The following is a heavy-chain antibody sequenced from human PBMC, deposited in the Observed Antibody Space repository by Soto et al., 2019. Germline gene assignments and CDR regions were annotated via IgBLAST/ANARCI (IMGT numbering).Heavy chain of an antibody. V-gene: IGHV4-61*01. D-gene: IGHD6-19*01. CDR1: GGSVSSGSYY. CDR3: ARLSAAWFDP. CDR2: IYHSGST. Sequence: QVQLQESGPGLVKPSETLSLTCTVSGGSVSSGSYYWGWIRQPPGKGLEWIGYIYHSGSTNYNPSRKSRVTISVGTSKNQFSLSLTSVTAADTAVYYCARLSAAWFDPWGQGTLVTVAS. J-gene: IGHJ5*02.